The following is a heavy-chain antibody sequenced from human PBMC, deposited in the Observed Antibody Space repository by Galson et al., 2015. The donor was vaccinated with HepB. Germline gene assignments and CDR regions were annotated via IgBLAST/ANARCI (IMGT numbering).Heavy chain of an antibody. V-gene: IGHV3-23*01. Sequence: SLRLSCAASGFTFSSYSMSWVRQAPGKGLGWVSNILTSGSTYHADSVKGRFTISRDNPKNTLYLQIISLRAEDTAVYYCAREDWNFDYWGQGTLVTVSS. D-gene: IGHD1-1*01. J-gene: IGHJ4*02. CDR1: GFTFSSYS. CDR3: AREDWNFDY. CDR2: NILTSGST.